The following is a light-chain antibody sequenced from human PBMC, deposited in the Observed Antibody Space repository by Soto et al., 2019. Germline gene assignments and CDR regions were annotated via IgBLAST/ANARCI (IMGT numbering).Light chain of an antibody. CDR2: LAS. J-gene: IGKJ4*01. Sequence: SSLSASVGDRVTITCRASQDIASYLAWYQQKPGEAPKLLIYLASTLQGGVPSRFSGSGSGTDFTLTISSLQPEDFATYYCQYLNSFPLTFGGGTKVDIK. CDR1: QDIASY. V-gene: IGKV1-9*01. CDR3: QYLNSFPLT.